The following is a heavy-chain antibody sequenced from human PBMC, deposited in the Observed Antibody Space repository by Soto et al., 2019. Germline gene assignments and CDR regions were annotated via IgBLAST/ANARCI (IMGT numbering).Heavy chain of an antibody. J-gene: IGHJ2*01. CDR1: GGSISSGAYS. CDR3: ARPYGDYYWYFDL. D-gene: IGHD4-17*01. Sequence: PSETLSLTCAVSGGSISSGAYSWSWIRQPPGKGLEWVGYIYHSGSTYYNPSLKSRVTISVDRSKNRFSLNLNSVTAADTAVYYCARPYGDYYWYFDLWGRGTLVTAPQ. V-gene: IGHV4-30-2*01. CDR2: IYHSGST.